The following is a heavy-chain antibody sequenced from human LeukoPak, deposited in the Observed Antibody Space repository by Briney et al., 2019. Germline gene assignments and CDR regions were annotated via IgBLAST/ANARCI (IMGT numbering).Heavy chain of an antibody. Sequence: ASVKVSCKTSGFTFASSAVQWVRQARGQRLEWIGWIVVGTGNTTYAQEFQERVTFTRDMSTSTAYMELSGLRSEDTAAYFCATDRLLDENVLFDLWGQGTLLTVSS. CDR1: GFTFASSA. V-gene: IGHV1-58*01. CDR2: IVVGTGNT. D-gene: IGHD3-10*02. CDR3: ATDRLLDENVLFDL. J-gene: IGHJ4*02.